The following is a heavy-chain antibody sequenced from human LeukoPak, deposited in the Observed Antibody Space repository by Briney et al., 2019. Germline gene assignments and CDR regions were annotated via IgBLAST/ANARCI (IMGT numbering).Heavy chain of an antibody. CDR2: ISNDGTNK. Sequence: PGGSLRLSCAASGFTFRSYGVHWVRQAPGKGLEWVAVISNDGTNKYYADSVKGRFTVSRDNSKNTLYLQMSSLRPEDTAVYYCSKEKYRGYSYGSGDYWGQGTLVTVSS. D-gene: IGHD5-18*01. J-gene: IGHJ4*02. CDR1: GFTFRSYG. V-gene: IGHV3-30*18. CDR3: SKEKYRGYSYGSGDY.